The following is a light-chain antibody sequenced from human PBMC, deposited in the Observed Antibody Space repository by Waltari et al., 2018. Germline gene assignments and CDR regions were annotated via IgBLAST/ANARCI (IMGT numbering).Light chain of an antibody. Sequence: EIVLPQSPGTLSLSPGERATLSCRASQSVGSNSLAWYQQKPGQAPRLVIFDASNRATGIPDRFSGSGSGTDFTLTISRLEPEDFAMYYCLHYHDSPHTFGPGTTVDIK. CDR2: DAS. CDR3: LHYHDSPHT. J-gene: IGKJ3*01. CDR1: QSVGSNS. V-gene: IGKV3-20*01.